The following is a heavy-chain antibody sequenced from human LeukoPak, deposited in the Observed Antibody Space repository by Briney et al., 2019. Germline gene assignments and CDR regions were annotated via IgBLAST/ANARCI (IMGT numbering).Heavy chain of an antibody. Sequence: PGGSLRLSCAASGFTFSSYSMNWVRQAPGKGLEWVSSISSSSSYIYYADSVKGRFTISRDNAKNSLYLRMNSLRAEDTAVYYCASLSGYSSSWYFDYWGQGTLVTVSS. V-gene: IGHV3-21*01. CDR3: ASLSGYSSSWYFDY. CDR2: ISSSSSYI. J-gene: IGHJ4*02. CDR1: GFTFSSYS. D-gene: IGHD6-13*01.